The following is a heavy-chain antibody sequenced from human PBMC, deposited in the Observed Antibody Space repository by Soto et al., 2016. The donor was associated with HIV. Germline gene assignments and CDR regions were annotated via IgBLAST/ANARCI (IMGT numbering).Heavy chain of an antibody. Sequence: EGQLVESGGRLVQPGGSLRLSCAASRFTFKNSWMHWVRQIPGKGLVWVSRINNDGSGTGYADFVRGRFTISRDNAKNMLYLQMRSLTAEDTAIYYCARDLMTGNNIRPTKDYWGQGTLVTVSS. D-gene: IGHD1-20*01. CDR1: RFTFKNSW. CDR3: ARDLMTGNNIRPTKDY. J-gene: IGHJ4*02. V-gene: IGHV3-74*01. CDR2: INNDGSGT.